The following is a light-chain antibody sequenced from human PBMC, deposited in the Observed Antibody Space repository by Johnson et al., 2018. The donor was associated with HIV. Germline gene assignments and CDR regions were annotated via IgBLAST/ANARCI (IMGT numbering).Light chain of an antibody. CDR1: SSNIGNNY. CDR2: ENN. J-gene: IGLJ1*01. V-gene: IGLV1-51*02. Sequence: QSVLTQPPSVSAAPGQKVTISCSGSSSNIGNNYVSWYQQLPGTAPKLLIYENNKRPSGIPDRFSGSKSGTSATLGITGLQTGDEADFYCGTWDSSLSCYVFGTGTTVTVL. CDR3: GTWDSSLSCYV.